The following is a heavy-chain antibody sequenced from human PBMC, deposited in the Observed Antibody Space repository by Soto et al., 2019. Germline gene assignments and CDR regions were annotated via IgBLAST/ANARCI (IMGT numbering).Heavy chain of an antibody. J-gene: IGHJ3*02. CDR1: GGSFSGYY. Sequence: SESLSLTCAVYGGSFSGYYWSWIRQPPEKGQEWIGEINHSGSTNYNPYLKSRVTISVDTSKNQFSLKLSSVTAADTAVYYCARAMLDGGIAAAGIRVPDAFDIWGQGTMVT. D-gene: IGHD6-13*01. CDR2: INHSGST. CDR3: ARAMLDGGIAAAGIRVPDAFDI. V-gene: IGHV4-34*01.